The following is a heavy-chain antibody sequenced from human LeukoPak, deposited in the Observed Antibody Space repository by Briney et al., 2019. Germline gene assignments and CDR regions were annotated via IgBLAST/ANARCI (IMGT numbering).Heavy chain of an antibody. CDR1: GFTFSSFG. V-gene: IGHV3-30*02. Sequence: GGSLRLSCLAPGFTFSSFGMHWVRQAPGKLLEWVAFIPHDGSNKHYADSVSGRFTISRDNSGNTLYLQMNSLRTEDTAVYYCAKKWEYCTSAGCYSGLLDFWGQGTLVTVSS. CDR2: IPHDGSNK. CDR3: AKKWEYCTSAGCYSGLLDF. J-gene: IGHJ4*02. D-gene: IGHD2-15*01.